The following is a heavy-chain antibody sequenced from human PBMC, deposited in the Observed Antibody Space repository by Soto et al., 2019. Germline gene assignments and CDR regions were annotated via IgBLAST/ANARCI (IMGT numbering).Heavy chain of an antibody. V-gene: IGHV3-33*01. D-gene: IGHD6-19*01. J-gene: IGHJ4*02. CDR2: IWYDGSNT. Sequence: GGSLRLSCAASGFTFNNYGMHWVRQAPGKGLEWVALIWYDGSNTFYADSVRGRFTTSRDNSKNTLYLQMNSLRADDTAVYYCARDEEQWLVVGAGTALDFWGQGTLVTVSS. CDR1: GFTFNNYG. CDR3: ARDEEQWLVVGAGTALDF.